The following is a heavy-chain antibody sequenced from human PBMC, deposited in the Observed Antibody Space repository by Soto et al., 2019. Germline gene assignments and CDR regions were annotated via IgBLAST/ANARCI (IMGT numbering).Heavy chain of an antibody. J-gene: IGHJ1*01. CDR1: GFTFNINA. CDR3: AKRSRRGEYFLH. CDR2: ISGTPIYT. Sequence: GGSLRLSCAASGFTFNINAMSWVRRAPGRGLEWVSDISGTPIYTYYADSVEGWLTISRVNSKTTLYLQMNSLSAEGTVIYKCAKRSRRGEYFLHWGQGTLVTVSS. V-gene: IGHV3-23*01. D-gene: IGHD2-15*01.